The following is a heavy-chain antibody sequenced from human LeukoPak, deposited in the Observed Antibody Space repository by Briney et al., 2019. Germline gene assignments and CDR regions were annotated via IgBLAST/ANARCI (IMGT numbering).Heavy chain of an antibody. Sequence: PSESLSLTCAVYGGSFSGYYWSRMRQPPGKGLEWIGEINHSGSTNYNPSLKSRVTISVDTSKNQFSLKLSSVTAADTAVYYCAAGSGAGYYFDYWGQGTLVTVSS. CDR2: INHSGST. J-gene: IGHJ4*02. CDR3: AAGSGAGYYFDY. CDR1: GGSFSGYY. V-gene: IGHV4-34*01. D-gene: IGHD2-15*01.